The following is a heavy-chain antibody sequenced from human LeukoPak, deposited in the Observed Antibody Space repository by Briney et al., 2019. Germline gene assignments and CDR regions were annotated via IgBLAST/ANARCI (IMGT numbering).Heavy chain of an antibody. J-gene: IGHJ6*02. D-gene: IGHD4-23*01. Sequence: GGSLRLSCAASGFSFSTYAMHWVRQAPGKGLEWVSLIWSGATYEYYADSVKGRFTISRDNSKNTLYLQLNSLRSEDTAVYYCAKDLGGGRPGFYGMDVWGQGTTVTVSS. V-gene: IGHV3-30*07. CDR2: IWSGATYE. CDR3: AKDLGGGRPGFYGMDV. CDR1: GFSFSTYA.